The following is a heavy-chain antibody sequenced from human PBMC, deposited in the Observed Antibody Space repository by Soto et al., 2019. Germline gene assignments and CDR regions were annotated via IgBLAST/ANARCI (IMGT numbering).Heavy chain of an antibody. D-gene: IGHD3-10*01. CDR1: GGSISSGGYY. CDR2: IYYSGST. CDR3: AIAKWFEGYYYMDV. J-gene: IGHJ6*03. V-gene: IGHV4-31*03. Sequence: PSETLSLTCTVSGGSISSGGYYWSWIRQHPGKGLEWIGYIYYSGSTYYNPSLKSRVTISVDTSKNQFSLKLSSVTAADTAVYYCAIAKWFEGYYYMDVWGKGTTVTVSS.